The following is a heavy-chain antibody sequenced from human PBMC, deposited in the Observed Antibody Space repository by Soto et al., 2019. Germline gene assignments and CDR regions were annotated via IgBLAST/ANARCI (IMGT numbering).Heavy chain of an antibody. CDR2: ISYDGSNK. J-gene: IGHJ4*02. Sequence: QVQLVESGGGVVQPGRSRRLSCAASGFTFSSYGMHWVRQAPGKGLERVAVISYDGSNKNYADSVKGRFTISRDNSKNTLYLQMNSLRAEDTAVYYCAKDRVSTYDYVWGNSFDYWGQGTLVTVSS. D-gene: IGHD3-16*01. V-gene: IGHV3-30*18. CDR1: GFTFSSYG. CDR3: AKDRVSTYDYVWGNSFDY.